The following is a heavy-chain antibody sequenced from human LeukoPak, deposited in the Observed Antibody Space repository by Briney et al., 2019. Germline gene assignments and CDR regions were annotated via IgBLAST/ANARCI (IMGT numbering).Heavy chain of an antibody. D-gene: IGHD1-26*01. CDR1: GFTFSSYS. V-gene: IGHV3-21*01. Sequence: GGSLRLSCAASGFTFSSYSMNWVRQAPGKGLEGVSSISSSSSYIYYADSVKGRFTISRDNAKNSLYLQMNSLRAEDTAVYYCARDGGSYVLHYYYMDVWGKGTTVTVSS. J-gene: IGHJ6*03. CDR2: ISSSSSYI. CDR3: ARDGGSYVLHYYYMDV.